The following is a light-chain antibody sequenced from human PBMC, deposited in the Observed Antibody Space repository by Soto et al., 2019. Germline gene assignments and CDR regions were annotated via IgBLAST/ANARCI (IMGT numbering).Light chain of an antibody. Sequence: QSALTQPASVSGSPGQSITISCIGTSSDVGAYNYVSWYQQHPGKAPKLMIYDVSNRPSGVSNRFSGSKSGNTASLTISGLQAEDEADYYYTSYTSSSTEVFGGGTKLTVL. V-gene: IGLV2-14*01. CDR2: DVS. CDR3: TSYTSSSTEV. CDR1: SSDVGAYNY. J-gene: IGLJ3*02.